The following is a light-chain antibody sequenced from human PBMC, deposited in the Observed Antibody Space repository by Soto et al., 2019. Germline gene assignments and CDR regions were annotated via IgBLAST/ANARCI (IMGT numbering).Light chain of an antibody. CDR1: QTISSW. CDR3: QHYKSYSEA. J-gene: IGKJ1*01. V-gene: IGKV1-5*03. CDR2: KAS. Sequence: DLQMTQSPSTLSGSVGARVTITCRASQTISSWLAWYQQKPGKAPKLLIYKASTLKSGVPSRFSGSGSGTEFTITISSLKPDDFETYYCQHYKSYSEAFGQGTKVEIK.